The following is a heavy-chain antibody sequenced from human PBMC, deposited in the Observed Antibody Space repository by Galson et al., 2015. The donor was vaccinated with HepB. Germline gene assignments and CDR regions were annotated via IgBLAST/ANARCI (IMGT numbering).Heavy chain of an antibody. CDR3: AKDLSLVYYYYGMDV. J-gene: IGHJ6*02. CDR1: GFTFSSYS. Sequence: SLRLSCAASGFTFSSYSMNWVRQAPGKGLEWVSSISSSSSYIYYADSVKGRFTISRDNAKNTLYLQMNSLRAEDTAVYYCAKDLSLVYYYYGMDVWGQGTTVTVSS. CDR2: ISSSSSYI. V-gene: IGHV3-21*01. D-gene: IGHD2/OR15-2a*01.